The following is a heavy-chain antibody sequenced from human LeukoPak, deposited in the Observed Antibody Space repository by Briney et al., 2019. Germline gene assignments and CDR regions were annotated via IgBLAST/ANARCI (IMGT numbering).Heavy chain of an antibody. J-gene: IGHJ5*02. V-gene: IGHV4-39*07. CDR1: GVSISSGSNF. D-gene: IGHD3-3*01. CDR2: IYSSVST. CDR3: ARGRNDFWSGHRMFDP. Sequence: AETLSLSLRVSGVSISSGSNFQCWIRQPPGQTLSFLGGIYSSVSTYYNSSLKSRVIILIDTAKNHFSLKLSSVTAADTAVYYCARGRNDFWSGHRMFDPWGQGTLVTLSS.